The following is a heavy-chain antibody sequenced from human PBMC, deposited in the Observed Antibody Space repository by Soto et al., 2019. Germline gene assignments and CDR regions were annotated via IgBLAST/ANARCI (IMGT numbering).Heavy chain of an antibody. CDR2: IYPGDSDT. V-gene: IGHV5-51*01. CDR3: ARRNEYYDFSIGYSFYGMDV. D-gene: IGHD3-3*01. J-gene: IGHJ6*02. Sequence: PGESLKISCEGSGYNFARHWIAWVRQMPGKGLEWMGIIYPGDSDTRYSPSFQGQVTISADKSISTAYLQWNSLKASDTAIYYCARRNEYYDFSIGYSFYGMDVWGQGTTVTVSS. CDR1: GYNFARHW.